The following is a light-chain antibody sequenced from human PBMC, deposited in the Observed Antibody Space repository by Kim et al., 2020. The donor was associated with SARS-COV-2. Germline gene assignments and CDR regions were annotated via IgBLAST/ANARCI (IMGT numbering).Light chain of an antibody. CDR2: GAS. V-gene: IGKV3-15*01. CDR3: QQYDDWPYT. Sequence: GAPGARATLSCRASQSVNPNVAWYQQKLGQAPRLLIYGASTRATRIPARFSGSWSGTEFTLTISSLQSDDFVVYYCQQYDDWPYTFGLGTKLEI. J-gene: IGKJ2*01. CDR1: QSVNPN.